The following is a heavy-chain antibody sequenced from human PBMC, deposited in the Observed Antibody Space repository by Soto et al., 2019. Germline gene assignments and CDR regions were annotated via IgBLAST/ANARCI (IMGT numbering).Heavy chain of an antibody. D-gene: IGHD3-16*02. V-gene: IGHV3-74*01. CDR2: INTDGSTT. CDR1: EFTFNNYW. Sequence: EVQLVESGGGLVQPGGSLRLSCAASEFTFNNYWMHWVRQVPGKGLEWVSRINTDGSTTNYADSVMGRFTISRDNADNPGYLQMNSLRAEDTAVYYCARGIYLEYGLDVWGQGATVTVSS. J-gene: IGHJ6*02. CDR3: ARGIYLEYGLDV.